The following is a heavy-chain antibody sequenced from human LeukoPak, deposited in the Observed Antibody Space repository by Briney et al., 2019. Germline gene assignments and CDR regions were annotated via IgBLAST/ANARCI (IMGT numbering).Heavy chain of an antibody. J-gene: IGHJ5*02. CDR1: GGSFSGYY. Sequence: ASETLSLTCAVYGGSFSGYYWSWIRQPPGKGLEWIGGINHSGSTNYNPSLKSRVTISVDTSKNQFSLKLSSVTAADTAVYYCAKPRGIWSGYYRGGWFDPWGQGTLVTVSS. D-gene: IGHD3-3*01. V-gene: IGHV4-34*01. CDR3: AKPRGIWSGYYRGGWFDP. CDR2: INHSGST.